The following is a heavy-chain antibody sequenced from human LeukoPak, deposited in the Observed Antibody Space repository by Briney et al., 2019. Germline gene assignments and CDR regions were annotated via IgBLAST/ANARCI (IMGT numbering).Heavy chain of an antibody. J-gene: IGHJ4*02. CDR3: AKDLASGYSNDY. CDR1: GFTFSSYA. CDR2: ISGTGSDT. Sequence: PGGSLRLSCAASGFTFSSYAMSWVRQAPGKGLEWVSAISGTGSDTYHADSVKGRFTISRDNSRNTLYLQMNTLRAEDTAVYYCAKDLASGYSNDYWGQGILVTVSS. V-gene: IGHV3-23*01. D-gene: IGHD5-18*01.